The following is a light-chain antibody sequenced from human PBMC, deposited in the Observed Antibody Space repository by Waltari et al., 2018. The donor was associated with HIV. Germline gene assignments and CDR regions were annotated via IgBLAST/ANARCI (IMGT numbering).Light chain of an antibody. CDR1: QSISSY. CDR3: QQSYSTHS. J-gene: IGKJ2*03. CDR2: AAS. V-gene: IGKV1-39*01. Sequence: EIQMTQSPSSLSASVGDRVTITCRASQSISSYLNWYQQKPGKAPKLLIYAASSLQSGVPSRFSGSGSGTDFTLTISSLQPEDFATYYCQQSYSTHSFGQGTKLEIK.